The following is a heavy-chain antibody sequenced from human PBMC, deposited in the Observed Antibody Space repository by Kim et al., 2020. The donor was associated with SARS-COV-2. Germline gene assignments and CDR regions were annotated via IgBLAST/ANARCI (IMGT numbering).Heavy chain of an antibody. CDR3: ARGYSSGWGVTY. CDR2: ISSRGITI. CDR1: GFTFSSYE. J-gene: IGHJ4*02. Sequence: GGSLRLSCAASGFTFSSYEMNWVRQAPGKGLEWVSYISSRGITIYYADSVKGRFTISRDNAKNSLYLQMNSLRAEDTAIYYCARGYSSGWGVTYWGQGTLVTFSS. D-gene: IGHD6-19*01. V-gene: IGHV3-48*03.